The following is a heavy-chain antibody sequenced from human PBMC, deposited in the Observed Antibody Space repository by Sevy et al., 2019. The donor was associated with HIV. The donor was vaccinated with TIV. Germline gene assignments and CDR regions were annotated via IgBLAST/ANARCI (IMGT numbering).Heavy chain of an antibody. CDR1: GYTFTSYD. Sequence: ASVKVSGKTSGYTFTSYDIHWVRQATGQGLDWMGWMSAKSGNKGYAQKFQGSVTMTRDTSISTAYMELSSLRSEDTAVYYRARWWGTSDYYYYAMDVWGQGTTVTVSS. J-gene: IGHJ6*02. V-gene: IGHV1-8*01. D-gene: IGHD2-8*02. CDR3: ARWWGTSDYYYYAMDV. CDR2: MSAKSGNK.